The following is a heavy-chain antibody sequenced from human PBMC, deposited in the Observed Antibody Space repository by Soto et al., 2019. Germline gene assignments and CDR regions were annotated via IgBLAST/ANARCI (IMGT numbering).Heavy chain of an antibody. J-gene: IGHJ5*02. CDR2: IYHSGST. D-gene: IGHD3-3*01. Sequence: SETLSLTCAVSGGSISSSNWWSWVRQAPGKGLECIGEIYHSGSTNYNPSLKSRVTISVDKSKNQFSLKLSSVTAADTAVYYCARGSETPRITIFGVVIGWSDPWGQGTLLTVSS. CDR1: GGSISSSNW. V-gene: IGHV4-4*02. CDR3: ARGSETPRITIFGVVIGWSDP.